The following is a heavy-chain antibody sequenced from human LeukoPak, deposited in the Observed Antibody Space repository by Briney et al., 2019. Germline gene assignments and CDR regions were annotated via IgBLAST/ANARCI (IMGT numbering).Heavy chain of an antibody. D-gene: IGHD1-26*01. Sequence: SETLSLTCTVSGGSISSYYWSWIRQPPGKGLEWIGYIYYSGSTNYNPSLKSRVTISVDTSKNQFSLKLSSVTAADTAVYYCAFRRRGSYTFDYWGQGTLVTVSS. CDR1: GGSISSYY. V-gene: IGHV4-59*01. J-gene: IGHJ4*02. CDR3: AFRRRGSYTFDY. CDR2: IYYSGST.